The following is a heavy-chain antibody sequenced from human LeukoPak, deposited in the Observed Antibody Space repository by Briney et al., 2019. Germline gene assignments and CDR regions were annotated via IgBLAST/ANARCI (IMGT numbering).Heavy chain of an antibody. CDR3: ARRYSSSWYWYYYYGMDV. V-gene: IGHV1-8*01. CDR2: MNPNSGNT. D-gene: IGHD6-13*01. J-gene: IGHJ6*02. CDR1: GYTFTGYD. Sequence: ASVKVSCKASGYTFTGYDINWVRQATGQGLEWMGWMNPNSGNTGYAQKFQGRVTMTRNTSISTAYMELSSLRSEDTAVYYCARRYSSSWYWYYYYGMDVWGQGTTVTVSS.